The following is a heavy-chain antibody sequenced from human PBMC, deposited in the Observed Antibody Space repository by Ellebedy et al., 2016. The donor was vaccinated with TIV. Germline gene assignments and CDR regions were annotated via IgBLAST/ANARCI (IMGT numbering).Heavy chain of an antibody. CDR3: ARTDPWQPIEN. CDR1: GGSVSSTRYY. J-gene: IGHJ4*02. CDR2: VYYIGSP. Sequence: MPSETLSLTCSVSGGSVSSTRYYWAWIRQPPGKGLEYLGSVYYIGSPYYNPSFKSIVTLSADTSKNQFSLNLGTVTAADTAVYYCARTDPWQPIENWGQGILVSVSS. D-gene: IGHD2-21*02. V-gene: IGHV4-39*01.